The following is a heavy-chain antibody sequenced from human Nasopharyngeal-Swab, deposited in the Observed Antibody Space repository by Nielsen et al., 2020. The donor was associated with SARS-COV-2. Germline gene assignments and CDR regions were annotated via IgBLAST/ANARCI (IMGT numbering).Heavy chain of an antibody. Sequence: GGSLRLSCVASGYSFRTYGMSWVRQAPGKGLEWVANIKEDGSEKNYVDSVKGRFSISRDNAKNSLYLQMNSLRADDTAVYYCARDTYCSGGSCYGYGMAVWGQGTTVTVSS. CDR1: GYSFRTYG. CDR2: IKEDGSEK. J-gene: IGHJ6*02. CDR3: ARDTYCSGGSCYGYGMAV. D-gene: IGHD2-15*01. V-gene: IGHV3-7*01.